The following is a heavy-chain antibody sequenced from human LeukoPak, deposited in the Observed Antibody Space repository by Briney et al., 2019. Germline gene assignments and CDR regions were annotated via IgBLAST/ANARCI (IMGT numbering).Heavy chain of an antibody. V-gene: IGHV1-46*02. CDR2: NFSHDGST. CDR1: GYSFNSHH. J-gene: IGHJ6*02. Sequence: ASVKISCKTSGYSFNSHHLHWVRQAPGQGLQGMGINFSHDGSTSNTEKFQGRVTITRDTSTSTVYMELSSLRSEDTAVYYCARDSGSFRYDMDVWGQGTTVIVSS. D-gene: IGHD3-10*01. CDR3: ARDSGSFRYDMDV.